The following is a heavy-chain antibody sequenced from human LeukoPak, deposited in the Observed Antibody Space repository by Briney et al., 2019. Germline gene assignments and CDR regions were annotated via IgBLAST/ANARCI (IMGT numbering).Heavy chain of an antibody. CDR1: GGTFSGYA. D-gene: IGHD6-19*01. CDR3: ARLGQWLAYAMDV. CDR2: IIPILGIA. J-gene: IGHJ6*02. V-gene: IGHV1-69*04. Sequence: SVKVSCKASGGTFSGYAISWVRQAPGQGLEWMGRIIPILGIANYAQKFQGRVTITADKSTSTAYMELSSLRSEDTAVYYCARLGQWLAYAMDVWGQGTTVTVSS.